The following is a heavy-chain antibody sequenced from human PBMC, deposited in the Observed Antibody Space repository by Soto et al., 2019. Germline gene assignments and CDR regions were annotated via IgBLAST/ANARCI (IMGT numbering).Heavy chain of an antibody. Sequence: QVQLQESGPGLVKPSETLSLTCTVSGGSISTYYWNWLRQSAGKWLEWIGRVYISGSTNYNPSLKSRVAMSVDTSNNQFSLKVTSVTAADTDAYYCARGGRDGFDIWGQGTMVTVSS. V-gene: IGHV4-4*07. CDR2: VYISGST. J-gene: IGHJ3*02. CDR1: GGSISTYY. CDR3: ARGGRDGFDI.